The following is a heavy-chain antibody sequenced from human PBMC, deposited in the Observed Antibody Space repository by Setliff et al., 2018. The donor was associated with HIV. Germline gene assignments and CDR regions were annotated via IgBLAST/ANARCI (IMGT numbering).Heavy chain of an antibody. V-gene: IGHV3-7*01. CDR1: GFTFSSYW. CDR3: AKDFYGMDV. J-gene: IGHJ6*02. Sequence: PGGSLRLSCAASGFTFSSYWMSWVRQAPGKGLEWVANIKQDGSEKYYVESVKGRFTISRDNANNSLYLQMNSLRAEDTAVYYCAKDFYGMDVWGQGTTVTVSS. CDR2: IKQDGSEK.